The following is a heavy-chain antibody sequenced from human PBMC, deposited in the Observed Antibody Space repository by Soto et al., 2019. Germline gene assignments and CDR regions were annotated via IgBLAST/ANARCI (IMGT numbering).Heavy chain of an antibody. CDR3: ARALSITIFGVATDNWFDP. D-gene: IGHD3-3*01. V-gene: IGHV1-18*01. Sequence: ASVKVSCKASGYTFTSYGISWVRQAPGQGLEWMGWISAYNGNTNYAQKLQGRVTMTTDTSTSTAYMELRSLRSDDTAVYYCARALSITIFGVATDNWFDPWGLGTLVTVSS. CDR1: GYTFTSYG. CDR2: ISAYNGNT. J-gene: IGHJ5*02.